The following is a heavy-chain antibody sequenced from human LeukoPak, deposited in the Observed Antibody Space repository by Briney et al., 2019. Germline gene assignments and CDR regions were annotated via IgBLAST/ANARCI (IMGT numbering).Heavy chain of an antibody. CDR3: ARGRSGYPNYYYYYYMDV. Sequence: NPSETLSLTCAVYGGSVSGYSWGWIRQPPGKWLGWNGEINHSGSTNYNPSLKIRATISVDTSKNQFSLKLSSVTAADTAVYYCARGRSGYPNYYYYYYMDVWGKGTTVTVSS. J-gene: IGHJ6*03. V-gene: IGHV4-34*01. CDR1: GGSVSGYS. CDR2: INHSGST. D-gene: IGHD3-22*01.